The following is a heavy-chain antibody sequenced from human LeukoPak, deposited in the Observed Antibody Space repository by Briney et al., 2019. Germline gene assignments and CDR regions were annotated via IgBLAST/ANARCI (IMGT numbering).Heavy chain of an antibody. CDR1: GGSFSGYY. CDR3: ARRNPELDY. Sequence: SETLSLTCTVSGGSFSGYYWSWIRQPPGKGLEWIGEINHSGSTNYNPSLKSRVTISVDTSKNQFSLKLSSVTAADTAVYYCARRNPELDYWGQGTLVTVSS. V-gene: IGHV4-34*01. CDR2: INHSGST. J-gene: IGHJ4*02.